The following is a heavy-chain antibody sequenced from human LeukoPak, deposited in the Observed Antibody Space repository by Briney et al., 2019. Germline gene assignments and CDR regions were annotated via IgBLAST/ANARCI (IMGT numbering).Heavy chain of an antibody. CDR2: IYYTGST. CDR1: GGSISSYY. D-gene: IGHD3-10*01. CDR3: ARVGYGSGSPPDY. Sequence: SETLSLTCTVSGGSISSYYWSWIRQPPGKGLEWIGYIYYTGSTYYNPSLKSRVTISVDTSKIQFSLKLSSVTAADTAVYYCARVGYGSGSPPDYWGQGTLVTVSS. V-gene: IGHV4-59*08. J-gene: IGHJ4*02.